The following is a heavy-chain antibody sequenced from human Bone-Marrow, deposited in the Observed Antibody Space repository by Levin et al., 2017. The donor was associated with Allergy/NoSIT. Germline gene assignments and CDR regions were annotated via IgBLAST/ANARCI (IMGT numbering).Heavy chain of an antibody. V-gene: IGHV3-23*01. Sequence: GGSLRLSCAASGFTFGSYAMAWVCQAPHTGLEWVSAITGSGVDPYYVDSVNGRFSISRENSKDTLYLQQSSLGVEEKAGEYCAKGSAYSYGYFRKFDPWGQGTLVTVSS. J-gene: IGHJ5*02. CDR3: AKGSAYSYGYFRKFDP. D-gene: IGHD5-18*01. CDR2: ITGSGVDP. CDR1: GFTFGSYA.